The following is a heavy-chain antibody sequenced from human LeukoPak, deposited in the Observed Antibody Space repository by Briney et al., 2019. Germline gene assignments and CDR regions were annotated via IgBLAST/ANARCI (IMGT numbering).Heavy chain of an antibody. CDR1: GYTFTGYY. J-gene: IGHJ4*02. CDR2: MNPNNGNI. Sequence: GASVKVSCKASGYTFTGYYMHWVRQATGQGLEWMGWMNPNNGNIDYAPKFQGRVTMTSDTSVTTAYMELSNLRSDDTAVYYCARGLSTGYYSGFDSWGQGTLVTVSS. D-gene: IGHD3-9*01. CDR3: ARGLSTGYYSGFDS. V-gene: IGHV1-8*02.